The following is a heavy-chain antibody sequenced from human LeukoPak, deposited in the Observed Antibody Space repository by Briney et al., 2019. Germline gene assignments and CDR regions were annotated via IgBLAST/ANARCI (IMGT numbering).Heavy chain of an antibody. CDR3: AKSFYSDSSGYSWGTFDY. V-gene: IGHV3-23*01. D-gene: IGHD3-22*01. CDR2: IGGSGGST. J-gene: IGHJ4*02. CDR1: GFTFSSYP. Sequence: QPGGSLRLSCAASGFTFSSYPMSWVRQAPGKRLEWVSAIGGSGGSTYYADSVKGRFTIFRDNSKNTLYLHVNSLRADDTAVYYCAKSFYSDSSGYSWGTFDYWGQGALVTVSS.